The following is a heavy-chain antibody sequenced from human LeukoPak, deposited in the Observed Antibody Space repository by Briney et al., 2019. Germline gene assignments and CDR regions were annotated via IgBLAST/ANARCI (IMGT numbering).Heavy chain of an antibody. V-gene: IGHV1-18*01. Sequence: ASVKVSCKASGYTFNSYGISWVRQAPGQGLEWMGWISAYNGDTVSAQKFQGRVTMTTDTSTSTAYMELRSLRSDDTAVYYCARVEQQLSDFDYWGQGTLVTVSS. CDR1: GYTFNSYG. D-gene: IGHD6-13*01. J-gene: IGHJ4*02. CDR3: ARVEQQLSDFDY. CDR2: ISAYNGDT.